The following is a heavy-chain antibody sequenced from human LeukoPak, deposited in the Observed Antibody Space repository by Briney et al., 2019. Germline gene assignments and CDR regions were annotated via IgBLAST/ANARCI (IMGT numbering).Heavy chain of an antibody. J-gene: IGHJ4*02. CDR3: ATVRWGYDILTGYYVRKYFDY. D-gene: IGHD3-9*01. CDR1: GYTLTELS. CDR2: VDPEDGET. V-gene: IGHV1-24*01. Sequence: ASVKVSCKVSGYTLTELSMHWVRQAPGKGLEWMGGVDPEDGETIYAQKFQGRVTMTEDTSTDTAYMELSSLRSEDTAVYYCATVRWGYDILTGYYVRKYFDYWGQGTLVTVSS.